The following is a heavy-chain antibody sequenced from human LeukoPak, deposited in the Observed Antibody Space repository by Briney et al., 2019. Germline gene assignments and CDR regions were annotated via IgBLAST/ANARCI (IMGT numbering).Heavy chain of an antibody. Sequence: GGSLRLSCAASGFTFSSSGMTWVRQAPGGGLEWVSGISGSGDYTYYADSVKGRFTISRDNSKNTLYLQMNSLRGEDTAVYYCAKDWGYWGQGTLVSVSS. D-gene: IGHD3-16*01. CDR1: GFTFSSSG. CDR2: ISGSGDYT. CDR3: AKDWGY. J-gene: IGHJ4*02. V-gene: IGHV3-23*01.